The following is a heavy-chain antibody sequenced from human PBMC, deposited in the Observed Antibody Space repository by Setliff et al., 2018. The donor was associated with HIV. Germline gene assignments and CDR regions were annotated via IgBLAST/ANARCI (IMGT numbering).Heavy chain of an antibody. Sequence: SGPTLVNPTQTLTLTCTSSGFSLSTNGVGVGWIRQPPGKALEWLALIYWDADKRYSPSLKNRLTITKDTSKNQVLLTMTNMDPLDTATYYCAHNHLAVAGSHYFDYWGQGTLVTVSS. D-gene: IGHD6-19*01. CDR2: IYWDADK. CDR3: AHNHLAVAGSHYFDY. J-gene: IGHJ4*02. V-gene: IGHV2-5*02. CDR1: GFSLSTNGVG.